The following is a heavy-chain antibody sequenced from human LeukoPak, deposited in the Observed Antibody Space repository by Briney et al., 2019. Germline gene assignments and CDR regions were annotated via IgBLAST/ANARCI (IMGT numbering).Heavy chain of an antibody. Sequence: GLSLTISCKVSGYNFVSLWIGWVRPMPGKGLEWIGIIFPGDSDTKFSPSLEGRVTLSVDKSTNTAYLEWPNLRASDTAIYSCGRLGAGNSKGFDVWGQGTM. J-gene: IGHJ3*01. D-gene: IGHD1-26*01. CDR2: IFPGDSDT. CDR3: GRLGAGNSKGFDV. V-gene: IGHV5-51*01. CDR1: GYNFVSLW.